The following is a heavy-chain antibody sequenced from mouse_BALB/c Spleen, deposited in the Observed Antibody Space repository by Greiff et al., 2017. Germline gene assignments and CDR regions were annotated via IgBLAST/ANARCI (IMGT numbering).Heavy chain of an antibody. CDR3: ARSYGYDGAWFAY. CDR2: ISSGSSTI. CDR1: GFTFSSFG. V-gene: IGHV5-17*02. D-gene: IGHD2-2*01. J-gene: IGHJ3*01. Sequence: EVKLMESGGGLVQPGGSRKLSCAASGFTFSSFGMHWVRQAPEKGLEWVAYISSGSSTIYYADTVKGRFTISRDNPKNTLFLQMTSLRSEDTAMYYCARSYGYDGAWFAYWGQGTLVTVSA.